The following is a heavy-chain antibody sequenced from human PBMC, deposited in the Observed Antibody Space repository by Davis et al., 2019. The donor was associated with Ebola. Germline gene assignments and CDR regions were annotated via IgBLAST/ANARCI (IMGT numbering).Heavy chain of an antibody. D-gene: IGHD2-2*01. CDR3: ARDIVVVPAAILSYYYYGMDV. V-gene: IGHV1-46*01. CDR1: GYTFTGYY. J-gene: IGHJ6*02. Sequence: ASVKVSCKASGYTFTGYYMHWVRQAPGQGLEWMGIINPSGGSTSYAQKFQGRVTMTRDTSTSTVYMELSSLRSEDTAVYYCARDIVVVPAAILSYYYYGMDVWGQGTTVTVSS. CDR2: INPSGGST.